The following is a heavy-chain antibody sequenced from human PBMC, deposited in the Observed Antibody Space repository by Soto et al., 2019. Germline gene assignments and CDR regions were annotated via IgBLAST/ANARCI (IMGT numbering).Heavy chain of an antibody. CDR1: GYTFTSYS. CDR2: INPNSGGT. D-gene: IGHD2-2*01. J-gene: IGHJ6*02. Sequence: ASVKVSCKASGYTFTSYSISWVRQAPGQGLEWMGWINPNSGGTNYAQKFQGWVTMTRDTSISTAYMELSRLRSDDTAVYYCARDLGNCSSTSCLGGMDVWGQGTTVTVSS. CDR3: ARDLGNCSSTSCLGGMDV. V-gene: IGHV1-2*04.